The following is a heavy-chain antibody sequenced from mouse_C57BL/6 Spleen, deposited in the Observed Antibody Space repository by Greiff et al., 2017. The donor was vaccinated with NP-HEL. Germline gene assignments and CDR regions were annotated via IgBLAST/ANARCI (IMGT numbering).Heavy chain of an antibody. CDR2: ISSGSSTI. D-gene: IGHD3-3*01. V-gene: IGHV5-17*01. CDR3: ARKLGQDYAMDY. CDR1: GFTFSDYG. J-gene: IGHJ4*01. Sequence: EVKLMESGGGLVKPGGSLKLSCAASGFTFSDYGMHWVRQAPEKGLEWVAYISSGSSTIYYADTVKGRFTISRDNAKNTLFLQMTSLRSEDTAMYYCARKLGQDYAMDYWGQGTSVTVSS.